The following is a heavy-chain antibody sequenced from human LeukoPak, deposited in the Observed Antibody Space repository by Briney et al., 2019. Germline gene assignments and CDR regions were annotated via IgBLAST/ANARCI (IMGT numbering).Heavy chain of an antibody. CDR3: ATTRVCGGVLLRPSCLYFED. V-gene: IGHV3-30-3*01. CDR2: ISYDGSNK. CDR1: GFTFSSYA. D-gene: IGHD3-10*01. J-gene: IGHJ4*02. Sequence: GGSLRLSCAASGFTFSSYAMHWVRQAPGKGLEWVAVISYDGSNKYYADSVKGRFTISRDNSKNTLYLQMNSLRAEDTAVYYCATTRVCGGVLLRPSCLYFEDWGQGALVTVSS.